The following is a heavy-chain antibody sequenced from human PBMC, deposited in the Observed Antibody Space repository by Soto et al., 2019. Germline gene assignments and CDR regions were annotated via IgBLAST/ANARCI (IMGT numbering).Heavy chain of an antibody. CDR1: GFTFGSHA. D-gene: IGHD2-8*01. CDR2: ISGSGDGT. Sequence: PGGSLRLSCAASGFTFGSHAMSWVRQAPGKGLEWVSSISGSGDGTYYGDSVKGRFTISRDSSSSTLYLQMDNLRGEDTAVYFCTRSRRSILMVYGFGGMDVWGQGTTVTVSS. CDR3: TRSRRSILMVYGFGGMDV. V-gene: IGHV3-23*01. J-gene: IGHJ6*02.